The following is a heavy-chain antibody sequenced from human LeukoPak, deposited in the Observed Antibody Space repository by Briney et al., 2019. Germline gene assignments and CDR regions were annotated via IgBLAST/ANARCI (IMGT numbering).Heavy chain of an antibody. CDR3: AKLFGLGYCSGGSCYHFDY. CDR2: TSGSGGST. CDR1: GFTFSSYA. V-gene: IGHV3-23*01. Sequence: GGSLRLSCAASGFTFSSYATSWVRQAPGKGLEWVSATSGSGGSTYYADSVKGRFTISRDNSKNTLYLQMNSLRAEDTAVYYCAKLFGLGYCSGGSCYHFDYWGQGTLVTVSS. J-gene: IGHJ4*02. D-gene: IGHD2-15*01.